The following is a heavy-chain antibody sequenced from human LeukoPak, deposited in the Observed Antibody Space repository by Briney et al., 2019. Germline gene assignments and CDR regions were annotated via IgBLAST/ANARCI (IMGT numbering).Heavy chain of an antibody. D-gene: IGHD3-22*01. CDR2: INPNSGGT. CDR1: GYTFTGYY. V-gene: IGHV1-2*02. CDR3: ARGTYYYDSSGYKYFQH. J-gene: IGHJ1*01. Sequence: GASVKVSCKASGYTFTGYYMHWVRQAPGQGLEWMGWINPNSGGTNYAQKFQGRVTMTRDTSISTAYMELSRLRSDDTAVYYCARGTYYYDSSGYKYFQHWGQGTLVTVSS.